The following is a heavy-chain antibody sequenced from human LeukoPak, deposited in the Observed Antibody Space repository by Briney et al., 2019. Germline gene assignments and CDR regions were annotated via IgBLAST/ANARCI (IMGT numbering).Heavy chain of an antibody. V-gene: IGHV4-39*02. Sequence: LETLSLTCTVSGGSPNSSSYYWGWIRQPPGRGLEWLGNIYYSGSTYFNPSLKGRVTISIDTSKNHVSLKLSSVTAADTAVYYCARGLFLEWLLSLSYYFDYWGQGTLVTVSS. CDR1: GGSPNSSSYY. CDR2: IYYSGST. D-gene: IGHD3-3*01. J-gene: IGHJ4*02. CDR3: ARGLFLEWLLSLSYYFDY.